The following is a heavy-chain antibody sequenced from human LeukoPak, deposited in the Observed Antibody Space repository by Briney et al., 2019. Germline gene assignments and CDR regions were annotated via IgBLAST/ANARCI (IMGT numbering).Heavy chain of an antibody. J-gene: IGHJ4*02. Sequence: AVVEVSCKASGYTFTGYYMHWVRQAPGQGLEWMGWINPNSGGTNFAQKFQGRVTMTRDTSISTAYMELSSLRSDDTAVYYCASVYSSGWYFDYWGQGTLVTVSS. D-gene: IGHD6-19*01. V-gene: IGHV1-2*02. CDR3: ASVYSSGWYFDY. CDR2: INPNSGGT. CDR1: GYTFTGYY.